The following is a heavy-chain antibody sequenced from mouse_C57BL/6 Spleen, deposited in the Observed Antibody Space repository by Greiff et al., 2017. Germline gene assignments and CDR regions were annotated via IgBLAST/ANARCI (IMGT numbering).Heavy chain of an antibody. Sequence: VQLQQSGPELVKPGASVKISCKASGYAFSSSWMNWVKQRPGKGLEWIGRIYPGDGDTNYNGKFKGKATLTADKSSSTAYMQLSSLTSEDSAVYFCARPYYGSRAFDYWGQGTTLTVSS. V-gene: IGHV1-82*01. J-gene: IGHJ2*01. CDR3: ARPYYGSRAFDY. D-gene: IGHD1-1*01. CDR2: IYPGDGDT. CDR1: GYAFSSSW.